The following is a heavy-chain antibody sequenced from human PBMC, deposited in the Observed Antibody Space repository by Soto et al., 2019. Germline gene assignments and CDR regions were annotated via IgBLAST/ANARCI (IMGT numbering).Heavy chain of an antibody. D-gene: IGHD2-21*02. CDR3: ATGLVVVTAGNWFDP. J-gene: IGHJ5*02. CDR2: ISGGGTST. Sequence: EVQLLESGGGLVQPGGSLRLSCAASGFTFSSYAMNWVRQAPGQGLEWVSDISGGGTSTYYADSVRCRFTISRDNSTNKLFLQMNSLRAEDTALYFCATGLVVVTAGNWFDPWGQGTQVTVSP. CDR1: GFTFSSYA. V-gene: IGHV3-23*01.